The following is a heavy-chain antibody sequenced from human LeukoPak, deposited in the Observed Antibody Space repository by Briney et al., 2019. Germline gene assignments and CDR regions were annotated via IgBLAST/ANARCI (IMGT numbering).Heavy chain of an antibody. CDR2: IYYSGST. CDR1: GVSISSYY. CDR3: AREEPRGYSYGYYFDY. Sequence: PSETLSLTCTVSGVSISSYYWSWIRQPLGKGLEWIGYIYYSGSTNYNPSLKSRVTISVDTSKNQFSLKLSSVTAADTAVYYCAREEPRGYSYGYYFDYWGQGTLVTVSS. V-gene: IGHV4-59*01. D-gene: IGHD5-18*01. J-gene: IGHJ4*02.